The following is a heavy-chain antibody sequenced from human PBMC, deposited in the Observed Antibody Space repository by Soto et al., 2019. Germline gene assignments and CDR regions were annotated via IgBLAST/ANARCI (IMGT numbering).Heavy chain of an antibody. Sequence: QVQLQESGPGLVKTSETLSLTCSVSGDSISSYYWSWIRQPPGKGLEWIGYIYYSGSTNYNPSLKSRVTIQVIRSKNQFARKLNSVPEADTAVYYWARERALAVAGDYYLYGWDVWGHGATLAVS. CDR3: ARERALAVAGDYYLYGWDV. V-gene: IGHV4-59*01. CDR2: IYYSGST. CDR1: GDSISSYY. D-gene: IGHD6-19*01. J-gene: IGHJ6*02.